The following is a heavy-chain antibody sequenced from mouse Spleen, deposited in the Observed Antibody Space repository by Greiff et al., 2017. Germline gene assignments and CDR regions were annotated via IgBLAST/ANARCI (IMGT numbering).Heavy chain of an antibody. CDR3: ARLYYGSRRDYAMDY. CDR1: GFTFSSYG. V-gene: IGHV5-9-2*01. D-gene: IGHD1-1*01. J-gene: IGHJ4*01. CDR2: ISGGGSYT. Sequence: EVKLVESGGGLVKPGGSLKLSCAASGFTFSSYGMSWVRQTPEKRLEWVATISGGGSYTYYPDSVKGRFTISRDNAKNNLYLQMSSLRSEDTALYYCARLYYGSRRDYAMDYWGQGTSVTVSS.